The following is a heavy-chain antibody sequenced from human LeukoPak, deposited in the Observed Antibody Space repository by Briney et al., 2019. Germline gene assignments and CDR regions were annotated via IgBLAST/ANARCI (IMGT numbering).Heavy chain of an antibody. V-gene: IGHV3-30*02. D-gene: IGHD3-9*01. CDR2: IRYDGSNK. CDR1: GFTFSSYG. J-gene: IGHJ4*02. Sequence: GGSLRLSCAASGFTFSSYGMHWVRQAPGKGLEWVAFIRYDGSNKYYADSVKGRFTISRDNYKNPLYLQMNSLRAEDTAVYYCAKDQRYFDWLHFDYWGQGTLVTVSS. CDR3: AKDQRYFDWLHFDY.